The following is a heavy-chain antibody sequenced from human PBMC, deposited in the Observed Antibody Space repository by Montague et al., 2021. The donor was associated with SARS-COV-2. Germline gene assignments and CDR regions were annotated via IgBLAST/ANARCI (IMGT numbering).Heavy chain of an antibody. CDR3: ARELQYNWFDP. J-gene: IGHJ5*02. D-gene: IGHD2-21*02. CDR2: IYYRGTT. CDR1: GYSISSGDY. V-gene: IGHV4-61*08. Sequence: SETLSLTCTVSGYSISSGDYWGWIRQPPGKGLEWIGYIYYRGTTNYNPSLESRVTMSVDTSKNQFSLNLSSVTAADTAMYYCARELQYNWFDPWGRGTLVTVSS.